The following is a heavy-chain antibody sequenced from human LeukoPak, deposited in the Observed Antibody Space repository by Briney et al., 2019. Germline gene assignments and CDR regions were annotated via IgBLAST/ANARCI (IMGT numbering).Heavy chain of an antibody. J-gene: IGHJ4*02. V-gene: IGHV1-69*04. CDR3: ARGSGYYDVDD. D-gene: IGHD3-3*01. Sequence: ASVKVSCKASGGTFSSYAISWVRQAPGQGLEWMGRIIPILGIANYAQKFQGRVTITADKSTSTAFMEVRSLTSEDTAVYYCARGSGYYDVDDWGQGTLVTV. CDR2: IIPILGIA. CDR1: GGTFSSYA.